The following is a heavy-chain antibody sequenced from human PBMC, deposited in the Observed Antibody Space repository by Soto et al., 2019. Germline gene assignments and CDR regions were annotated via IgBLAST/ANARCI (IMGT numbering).Heavy chain of an antibody. CDR3: TRENIENSDGLCDAFGI. CDR1: GYTFTDYY. V-gene: IGHV1-2*02. J-gene: IGHJ3*02. D-gene: IGHD5-18*01. Sequence: RVAAKVSCRTSGYTFTDYYTYWVRQVPAQGLEWVGCMNPKGGCAYFAQKFQSRHTLIRDTSIGTAYNELNTLTSDDTAVDFCTRENIENSDGLCDAFGIWGQGTTVTVSS. CDR2: MNPKGGCA.